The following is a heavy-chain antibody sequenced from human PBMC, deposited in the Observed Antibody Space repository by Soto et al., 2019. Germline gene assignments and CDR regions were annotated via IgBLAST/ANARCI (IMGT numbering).Heavy chain of an antibody. V-gene: IGHV3-23*01. D-gene: IGHD3-22*01. J-gene: IGHJ4*02. CDR1: GFIFSRYA. Sequence: EVQLLESGGGLVQPGGSLRLSCAASGFIFSRYAMSWVRQAPGKGLEWVSAINDGGSGTYYADSVKGRFTISRDNSKNTLDLQMNSLRAEDTAVFYCVKGSSGGRPYYFDYWGQGTLVTVAS. CDR2: INDGGSGT. CDR3: VKGSSGGRPYYFDY.